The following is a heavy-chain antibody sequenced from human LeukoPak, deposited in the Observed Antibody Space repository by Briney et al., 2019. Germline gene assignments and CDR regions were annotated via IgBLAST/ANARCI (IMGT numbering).Heavy chain of an antibody. V-gene: IGHV3-74*01. CDR3: ARDSADSNGLY. J-gene: IGHJ4*02. D-gene: IGHD4-11*01. CDR1: GFTFSSYW. Sequence: GGSLRLSCAASGFTFSSYWMHWVRHAPGKGLVWVSRINSDGSSTSYADSVKGRFTISRDNAKNTLYLQMNSLRAEDTAVYYCARDSADSNGLYWGQGTLVTVSS. CDR2: INSDGSST.